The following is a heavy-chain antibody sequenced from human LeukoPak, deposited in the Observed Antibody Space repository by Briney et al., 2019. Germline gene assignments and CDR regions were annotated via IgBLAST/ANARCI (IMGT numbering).Heavy chain of an antibody. D-gene: IGHD4-23*01. CDR3: ARDGGNLRSKVGMDV. J-gene: IGHJ6*02. V-gene: IGHV3-66*01. CDR2: IYGADNT. CDR1: GGSISSYY. Sequence: ETLSLTCTVSGGSISSYYWSWVRQAPGKGLEWVSVIYGADNTYYADSVRGRFTVSRDNSKNTVYLQMNSLRAEDTAVYYCARDGGNLRSKVGMDVWGQGTTVTVSS.